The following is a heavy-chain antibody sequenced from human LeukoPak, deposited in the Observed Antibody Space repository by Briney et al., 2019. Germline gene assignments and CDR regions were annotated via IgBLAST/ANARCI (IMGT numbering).Heavy chain of an antibody. CDR3: ARDRPASEYDFWSGYDYYMDV. V-gene: IGHV1-46*01. J-gene: IGHJ6*03. CDR2: INPSGGST. D-gene: IGHD3-3*01. CDR1: GYTFTSYY. Sequence: ASVKVSCKASGYTFTSYYMHWVRQAPGQGLEWMGIINPSGGSTSYAQKFQGRVTMTRDTSTSTVYMELSSLRSEDTAVYYCARDRPASEYDFWSGYDYYMDVWGKGTTVTVSS.